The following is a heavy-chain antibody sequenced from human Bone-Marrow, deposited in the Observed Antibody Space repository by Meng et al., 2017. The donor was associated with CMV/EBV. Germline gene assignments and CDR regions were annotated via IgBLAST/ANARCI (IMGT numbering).Heavy chain of an antibody. J-gene: IGHJ1*01. CDR2: IWSDGSNK. D-gene: IGHD6-13*01. Sequence: GESLKISCATSGFSFSTFAMHWVRQAPGKGLEWVAVIWSDGSNKYYAEYVKGRFTISRDNSKNTLYLQMNSLRAEDTAVYYCARDWGQQPAVGFQHWGQGTLVTVSS. CDR1: GFSFSTFA. CDR3: ARDWGQQPAVGFQH. V-gene: IGHV3-33*01.